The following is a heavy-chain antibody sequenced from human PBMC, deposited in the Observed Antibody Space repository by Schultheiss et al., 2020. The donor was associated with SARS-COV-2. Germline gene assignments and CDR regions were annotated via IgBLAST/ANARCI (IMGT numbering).Heavy chain of an antibody. CDR1: GFTFSSYW. V-gene: IGHV3-7*01. D-gene: IGHD3-9*01. CDR2: IKQDGSEK. J-gene: IGHJ6*02. CDR3: ARSLGYYDILTGYHPAHYGMDV. Sequence: GSLRLSCAASGFTFSSYWMSWVRQAPGKGLEWVANIKQDGSEKYYVDSVKGRFTISRDNAKNSLYLQMNSLRAEDTAVYYCARSLGYYDILTGYHPAHYGMDVWGQGTTVTVSS.